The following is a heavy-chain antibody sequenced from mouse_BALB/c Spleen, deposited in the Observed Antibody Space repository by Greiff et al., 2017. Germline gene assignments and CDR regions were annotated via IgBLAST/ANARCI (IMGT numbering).Heavy chain of an antibody. D-gene: IGHD1-1*01. Sequence: EVKVVESGGGLVQPGGSLRLSCATSGFTFTGYYMSWVRQPPGKALEWLGFIRNKANGYTTEYSASVKGRFTISRDNSQSILYLPMNTLRAEDSATYYCARDYGSGDAVDYWGQGTTVTVSS. J-gene: IGHJ4*01. V-gene: IGHV7-3*02. CDR1: GFTFTGYY. CDR3: ARDYGSGDAVDY. CDR2: IRNKANGYTT.